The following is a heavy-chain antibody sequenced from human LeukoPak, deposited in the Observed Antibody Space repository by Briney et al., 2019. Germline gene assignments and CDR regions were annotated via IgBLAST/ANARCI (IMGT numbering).Heavy chain of an antibody. CDR2: ISSSSSYT. V-gene: IGHV3-11*06. D-gene: IGHD5-12*01. Sequence: GGSLRLSCAASGFTFSDYYMSWIRQAPGKGLEWVSYISSSSSYTNYADSVKGRFTISRDNAKNSLYLRMNSLRAEDTAVYYCARDRGYSGYDSDYWGQGTLVTVSS. CDR1: GFTFSDYY. CDR3: ARDRGYSGYDSDY. J-gene: IGHJ4*02.